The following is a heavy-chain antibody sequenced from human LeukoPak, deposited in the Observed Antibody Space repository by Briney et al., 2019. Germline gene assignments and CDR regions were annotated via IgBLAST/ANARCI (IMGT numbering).Heavy chain of an antibody. CDR2: ISGSGGST. V-gene: IGHV3-23*01. Sequence: PGGSLRLSCAASGFTFSSYAMTWVRQAPGKGLEWVAAISGSGGSTYYADSVKGRFTISRDNSKNPLYLQMNSLRAEDTAVYYCANSARGQWVSFDYWGQGTLVTVSS. CDR3: ANSARGQWVSFDY. D-gene: IGHD1-26*01. J-gene: IGHJ4*02. CDR1: GFTFSSYA.